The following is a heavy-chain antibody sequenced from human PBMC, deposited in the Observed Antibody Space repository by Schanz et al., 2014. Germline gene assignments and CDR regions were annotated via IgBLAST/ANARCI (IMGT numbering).Heavy chain of an antibody. J-gene: IGHJ4*02. CDR1: GASISSRDFY. D-gene: IGHD2-2*01. CDR2: ISYSGRA. CDR3: SRGECSSTSCHEVAHPDD. Sequence: QVQLQESGPGLVQPSQTLSLTCTVSGASISSRDFYWSWIRQFPGKGLEWIGYISYSGRAYYSPSLKSRLTMSVDTSKNQFSLRLSSVTAADTAIDYSSRGECSSTSCHEVAHPDDWRQGTLVTVSS. V-gene: IGHV4-31*03.